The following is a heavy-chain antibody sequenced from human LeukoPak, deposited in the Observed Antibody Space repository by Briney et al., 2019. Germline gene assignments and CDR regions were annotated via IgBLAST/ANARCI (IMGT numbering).Heavy chain of an antibody. CDR1: GFSFSGYA. V-gene: IGHV3-21*01. J-gene: IGHJ4*02. CDR2: ITSNGIYT. CDR3: ARDYYDILTGYMYYFDY. Sequence: PGGSLRLSCAASGFSFSGYAMNWVRQAPGKGLEWVSSITSNGIYTYYAASVKGRFTISRDNSKNTLYLQMNSLRAEDTAVYYCARDYYDILTGYMYYFDYWGQGTLVTVSS. D-gene: IGHD3-9*01.